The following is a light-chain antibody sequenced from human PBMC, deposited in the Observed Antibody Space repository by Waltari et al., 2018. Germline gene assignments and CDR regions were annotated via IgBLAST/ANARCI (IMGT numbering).Light chain of an antibody. CDR3: GTWDSSLSGAV. CDR2: ENT. J-gene: IGLJ7*01. V-gene: IGLV1-51*02. Sequence: QSVLTQPPSVSAAPGQRVPIACSGGSSNIGYNYVSWYRQFPGTAPKPLIYENTERPSGIPGRFSGSKSGTSATLDITGLQAGDEADYYCGTWDSSLSGAVFGGGTHLTVL. CDR1: SSNIGYNY.